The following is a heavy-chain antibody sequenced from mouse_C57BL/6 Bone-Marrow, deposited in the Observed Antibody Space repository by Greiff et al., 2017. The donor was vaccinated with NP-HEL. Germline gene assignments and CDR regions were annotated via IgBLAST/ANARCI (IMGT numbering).Heavy chain of an antibody. CDR3: TRYQYYGSSHWYFDV. CDR1: GFTFTDYY. CDR2: IRNKANGYTT. V-gene: IGHV7-3*01. D-gene: IGHD1-1*01. J-gene: IGHJ1*03. Sequence: EVKLVESGGGLVQPGGSLSLSCAASGFTFTDYYMSWVRQPPGKALEWLGFIRNKANGYTTEYSASVKGRFTISRDNSQSILYLQMNALRAEDSATYYCTRYQYYGSSHWYFDVWGTGTTVTVSS.